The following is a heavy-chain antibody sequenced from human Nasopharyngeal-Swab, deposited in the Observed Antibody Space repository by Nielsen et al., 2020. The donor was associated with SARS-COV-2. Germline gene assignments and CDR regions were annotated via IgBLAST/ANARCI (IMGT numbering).Heavy chain of an antibody. D-gene: IGHD5-12*01. CDR1: RFTFSNYS. V-gene: IGHV3-48*04. CDR3: AKDGRVDIVATGYYYYYYMDV. Sequence: GGSLRLSCAASRFTFSNYSMNWVRQAPGKGLEWVSNISSSSSTIFYVDSVKGRFTISRDNAKNSLFLQINSLRAEDTAVYCCAKDGRVDIVATGYYYYYYMDVWGKGTTVSVSS. J-gene: IGHJ6*03. CDR2: ISSSSSTI.